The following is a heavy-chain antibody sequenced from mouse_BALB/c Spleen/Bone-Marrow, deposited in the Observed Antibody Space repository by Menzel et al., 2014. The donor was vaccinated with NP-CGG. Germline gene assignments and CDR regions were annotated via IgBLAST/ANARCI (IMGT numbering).Heavy chain of an antibody. V-gene: IGHV1-18*01. CDR1: GYTFTDYN. Sequence: VQLQQSGPELVKPGASVKIPCKASGYTFTDYNMDWGKQSHEKSLEWIGDINPNNGGTIYNQKFKVKATLTVDKSSSTAYMELRSLTSDDTAVYYCARWGSDYLFAYWGQGTLVTVSA. J-gene: IGHJ3*01. D-gene: IGHD2-4*01. CDR3: ARWGSDYLFAY. CDR2: INPNNGGT.